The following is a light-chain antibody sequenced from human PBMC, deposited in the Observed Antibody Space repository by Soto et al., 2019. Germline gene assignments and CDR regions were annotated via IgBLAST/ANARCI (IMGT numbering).Light chain of an antibody. CDR1: QSVSSY. CDR2: GAS. J-gene: IGKJ1*01. V-gene: IGKV3D-15*01. Sequence: EIVLTQSPATLSLSPGERATLSCRASQSVSSYLAWYQQKPGQAPRLLIYGASTRATGIPARFSGSGSGTEFTLTISSLQSEDFAVYYCQQYYSYPQTFGQGTKVDI. CDR3: QQYYSYPQT.